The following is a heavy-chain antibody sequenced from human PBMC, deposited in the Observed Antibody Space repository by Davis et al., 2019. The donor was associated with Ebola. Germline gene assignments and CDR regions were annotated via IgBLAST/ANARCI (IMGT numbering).Heavy chain of an antibody. D-gene: IGHD2-2*01. J-gene: IGHJ5*02. Sequence: GGSLRLSCAASGFTFSSYAMSWVRQAPGKGLEWVSAISGSGGSTYYADSVKGRFTISRDNTKNTLYLQLNSLTAEDTAVYYCARGGDCSITRCDNWFDPWGQGTLVTVSS. V-gene: IGHV3-23*01. CDR1: GFTFSSYA. CDR3: ARGGDCSITRCDNWFDP. CDR2: ISGSGGST.